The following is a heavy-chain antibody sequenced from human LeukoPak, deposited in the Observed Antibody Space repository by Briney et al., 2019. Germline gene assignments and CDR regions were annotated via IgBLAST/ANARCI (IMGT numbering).Heavy chain of an antibody. CDR3: ASLRTLSSTSSLDY. D-gene: IGHD2-2*01. J-gene: IGHJ4*02. V-gene: IGHV4-34*01. CDR1: GGSFSGYY. Sequence: SETLSLTCAVYGGSFSGYYWSWIRQPPGKGLEWIGEINHSGSTNYNPSLKSRVTISVDTSKNQFSLKLSSVTAADTAVYYCASLRTLSSTSSLDYWGQGTLVTVSS. CDR2: INHSGST.